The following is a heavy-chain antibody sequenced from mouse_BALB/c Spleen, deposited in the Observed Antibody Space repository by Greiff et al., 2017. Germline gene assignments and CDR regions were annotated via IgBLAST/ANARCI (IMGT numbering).Heavy chain of an antibody. CDR1: GYTFSSYW. CDR3: ARGYNRYYFDY. J-gene: IGHJ2*01. CDR2: ILPGSGST. Sequence: VKLVESGAELMKPGASVKISCKATGYTFSSYWIEWVKQRPGHGLEWIGEILPGSGSTNYNEKFKGKATFTADTSSNTAYMQLSSLTSEDSAVYYCARGYNRYYFDYWGQGTTLTVSS. V-gene: IGHV1-9*01. D-gene: IGHD2-14*01.